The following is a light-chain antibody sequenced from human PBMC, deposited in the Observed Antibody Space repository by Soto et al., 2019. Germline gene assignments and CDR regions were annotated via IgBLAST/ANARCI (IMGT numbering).Light chain of an antibody. CDR3: SSFTTTYFYV. CDR1: GGDIGANNY. CDR2: GVT. J-gene: IGLJ1*01. Sequence: QSVLTQPASVSGSLGQSITLSCTGSGGDIGANNYVSWYQQHPGKAPKLIVYGVTHRPSGVSSRFSASKSAYTASLTISALQAEDEADYYCSSFTTTYFYVFGPGTKLTVL. V-gene: IGLV2-14*01.